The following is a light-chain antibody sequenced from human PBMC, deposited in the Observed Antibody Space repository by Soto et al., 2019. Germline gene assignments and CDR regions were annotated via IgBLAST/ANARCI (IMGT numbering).Light chain of an antibody. J-gene: IGKJ1*01. CDR3: QQYYSYPRT. CDR1: QGISSY. CDR2: AAS. V-gene: IGKV1-8*01. Sequence: AIRMTQSPSSFSASTGDRVTITCRAGQGISSYLAWYQQKPGKAPKLLIYAASTLQSGVPSRFSGSGSGTDFTLTISCLQSEDFATYYCQQYYSYPRTFGQGTRWISN.